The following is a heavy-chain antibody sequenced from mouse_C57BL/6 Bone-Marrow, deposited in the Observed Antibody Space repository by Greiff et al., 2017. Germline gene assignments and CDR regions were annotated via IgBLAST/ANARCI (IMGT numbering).Heavy chain of an antibody. CDR2: ISSGGSYT. Sequence: EVKVVESGGDLVKPGGSLKLSCAASGFTFSSYGMSWVRQTPDKRLEWVATISSGGSYTYYPDSVKGRFTISRDNAKNTLYLQMSSLKSEDTAMYYCARERGYPWFAYWGQGTLVTVSA. D-gene: IGHD2-2*01. V-gene: IGHV5-6*01. J-gene: IGHJ3*01. CDR3: ARERGYPWFAY. CDR1: GFTFSSYG.